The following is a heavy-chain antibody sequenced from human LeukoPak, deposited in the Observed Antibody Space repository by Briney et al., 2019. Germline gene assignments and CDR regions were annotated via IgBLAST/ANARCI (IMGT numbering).Heavy chain of an antibody. CDR1: GGTFSNYA. D-gene: IGHD2-21*01. Sequence: ASVKVSCKASGGTFSNYAISWVRQAPGQGLEWMGGIIPLFGTANYAQKFQGRVTITADESTSTAYMELSSLRSEDTAMYYCARDSSEFRSLIPHWGQGTQVTVSS. J-gene: IGHJ1*01. CDR3: ARDSSEFRSLIPH. CDR2: IIPLFGTA. V-gene: IGHV1-69*01.